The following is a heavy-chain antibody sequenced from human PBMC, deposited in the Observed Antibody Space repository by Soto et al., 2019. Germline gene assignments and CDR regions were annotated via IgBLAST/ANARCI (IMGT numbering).Heavy chain of an antibody. CDR3: AKVHPPALVVVPKGWFDP. Sequence: GGSLRLSCAASGFTFSSYAMSWVRQAPGKGLEWVSAISGSGGSTYYADSVKGRFTISRDNSKNTLYLQMNSLRAEDTAVYYWAKVHPPALVVVPKGWFDPWGQGTLVTVSS. V-gene: IGHV3-23*01. CDR1: GFTFSSYA. D-gene: IGHD2-2*01. CDR2: ISGSGGST. J-gene: IGHJ5*02.